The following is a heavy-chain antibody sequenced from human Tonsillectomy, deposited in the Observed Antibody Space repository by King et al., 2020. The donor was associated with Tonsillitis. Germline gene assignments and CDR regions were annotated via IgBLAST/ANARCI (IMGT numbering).Heavy chain of an antibody. CDR2: IDPRDGST. CDR1: GYTFTTQY. J-gene: IGHJ6*02. Sequence: VQLVESGAEVKRPGASVKVSCQASGYTFTTQYIHWVRQAPGQGPEWMGIIDPRDGSTSNPQKFQGRVTITRDTFTSTVYMELISLKSEDTAIYYCASDGNFRLDYKYYGMDVWGQGTTVTVSS. D-gene: IGHD4-23*01. CDR3: ASDGNFRLDYKYYGMDV. V-gene: IGHV1-46*01.